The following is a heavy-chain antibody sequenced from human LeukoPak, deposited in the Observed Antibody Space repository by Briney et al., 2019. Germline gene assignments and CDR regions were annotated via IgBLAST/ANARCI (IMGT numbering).Heavy chain of an antibody. CDR1: GFTFSNFG. Sequence: GGSLRLSCAASGFTFSNFGMNWVRQTPGKGLEWLSNIRRNGTSTVYADSVKGRFTISRDNAKNSVYLQLNSLRAEDTGVYYCSGRSDSHSIYWGQGTLVTVSS. J-gene: IGHJ4*02. CDR3: SGRSDSHSIY. D-gene: IGHD4-11*01. CDR2: IRRNGTST. V-gene: IGHV3-7*01.